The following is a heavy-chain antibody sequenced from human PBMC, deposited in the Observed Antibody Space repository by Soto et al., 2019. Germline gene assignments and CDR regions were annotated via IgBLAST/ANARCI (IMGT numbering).Heavy chain of an antibody. CDR2: IKSKTDGGTT. CDR3: TTGFKQQLVPNFDY. Sequence: PGGSLRLSCAASGFTFSNAWMNWVRQAPGKGLEWVGRIKSKTDGGTTDYAAPVKGRFTISRDDSKNTLYLQMNSLKTEDTAVYYCTTGFKQQLVPNFDYWGQGTLVTVSS. D-gene: IGHD6-13*01. J-gene: IGHJ4*02. CDR1: GFTFSNAW. V-gene: IGHV3-15*07.